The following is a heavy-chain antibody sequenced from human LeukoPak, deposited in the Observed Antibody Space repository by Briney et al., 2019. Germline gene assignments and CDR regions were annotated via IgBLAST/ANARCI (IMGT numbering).Heavy chain of an antibody. CDR3: ATVSAAAGTGYYYYGMDV. D-gene: IGHD6-13*01. J-gene: IGHJ6*02. CDR2: FYPEDSET. CDR1: GYTLTELS. Sequence: ASVKVSCKVSGYTLTELSMHWARQAPGKGLEWMGGFYPEDSETIYAQKFQGRVTMTEDTSTDTAYMELSSLRSEDTAVYYCATVSAAAGTGYYYYGMDVWGQGTTVTVSS. V-gene: IGHV1-24*01.